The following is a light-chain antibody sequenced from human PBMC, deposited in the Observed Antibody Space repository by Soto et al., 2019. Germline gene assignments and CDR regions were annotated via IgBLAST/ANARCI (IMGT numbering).Light chain of an antibody. V-gene: IGKV1-39*01. Sequence: DIQMTQSPSSLSASVGDRVTITCRASQSISSYLNWYQQKPGKAPKLLIYAASSLQSGVPSRFSGSGSGTDFTLTISSLQPDDFETYYCQPSYSTPTFGQGTKLEIK. CDR1: QSISSY. J-gene: IGKJ2*01. CDR3: QPSYSTPT. CDR2: AAS.